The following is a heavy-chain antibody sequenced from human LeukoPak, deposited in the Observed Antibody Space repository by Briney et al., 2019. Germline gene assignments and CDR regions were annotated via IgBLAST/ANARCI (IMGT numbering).Heavy chain of an antibody. Sequence: SVKVSCKASGGTFSSYAISWVRQAPGQGLEWMGRITPIFGTANYAQEFQGRVTITTDESTSTAYMELSSLRSEDTAVYYCARGLELGEEGYYFDYWGQGTLVTVSS. CDR2: ITPIFGTA. CDR1: GGTFSSYA. D-gene: IGHD1-7*01. J-gene: IGHJ4*02. CDR3: ARGLELGEEGYYFDY. V-gene: IGHV1-69*05.